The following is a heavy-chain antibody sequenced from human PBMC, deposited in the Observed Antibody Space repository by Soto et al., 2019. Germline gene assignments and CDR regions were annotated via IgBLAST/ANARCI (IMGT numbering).Heavy chain of an antibody. D-gene: IGHD4-17*01. CDR1: RFNFRSYT. CDR2: ISTAGGYI. V-gene: IGHV3-21*02. J-gene: IGHJ6*02. CDR3: ARDRTSVVSPSPPDYYYYAMDV. Sequence: EVQLVESGGGLVKPGGSLRLSCAASRFNFRSYTMNWVRQAPGKGLEWVSSISTAGGYIYYADSLKGRFTISRDNAKNALYLQMNNLRVEATALYYCARDRTSVVSPSPPDYYYYAMDVWGQGTKVTVSS.